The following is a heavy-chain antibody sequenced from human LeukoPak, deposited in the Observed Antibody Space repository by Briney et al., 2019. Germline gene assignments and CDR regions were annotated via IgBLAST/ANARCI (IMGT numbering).Heavy chain of an antibody. CDR2: INQDGGDK. V-gene: IGHV3-7*02. J-gene: IGHJ4*02. CDR3: ATNNYWSFDY. Sequence: GGSLRLSCAASGFTFSIYWMSWLRQAPGKGLEWVANINQDGGDKYYVDTVKGRFTISRDSAKNSLYLQMNSLRAEDTAVYYCATNNYWSFDYWGQGTLVTVSS. CDR1: GFTFSIYW. D-gene: IGHD1-1*01.